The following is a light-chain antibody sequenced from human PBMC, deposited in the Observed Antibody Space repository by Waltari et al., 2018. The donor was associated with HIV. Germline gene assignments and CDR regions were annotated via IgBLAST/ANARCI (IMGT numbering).Light chain of an antibody. V-gene: IGKV1-5*03. J-gene: IGKJ2*01. CDR3: QQYNSHSYT. CDR1: HIIHNW. CDR2: KTS. Sequence: DVQMTQSPSTLSASVGDKVTLTCRASHIIHNWLAWYQQKPGKPPKLLIYKTSYLESGVPSRFSGSGSGADFTLTIDGLQPDDFATYYCQQYNSHSYTFGQGTKVDVK.